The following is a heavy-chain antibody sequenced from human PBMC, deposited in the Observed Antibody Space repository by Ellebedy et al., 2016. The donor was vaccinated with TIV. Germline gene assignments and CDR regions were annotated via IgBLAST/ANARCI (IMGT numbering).Heavy chain of an antibody. CDR2: ISHSGSG. CDR1: GESFTAYY. J-gene: IGHJ4*02. V-gene: IGHV4-34*01. D-gene: IGHD5-18*01. Sequence: MPSETLSLTCAVHGESFTAYYWTWVRQSPEKGLEWLGEISHSGSGKYNPSLESRLTISVDKSSNQFSLKLSYVTAADTAVYYCAGTRGYGYVYWGLGTLVTVSS. CDR3: AGTRGYGYVY.